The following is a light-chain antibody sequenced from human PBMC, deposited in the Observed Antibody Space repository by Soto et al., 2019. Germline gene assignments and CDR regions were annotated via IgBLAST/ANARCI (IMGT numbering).Light chain of an antibody. CDR3: SSYTSSGTEV. J-gene: IGLJ1*01. CDR1: SSDVGTYNY. CDR2: DVS. Sequence: QSALTQPASVSGSPGQSITIACTETSSDVGTYNYVSWYQQHPGKAPKLMIYDVSDRPLGVSNRFSGSKSGNTASLTISGLQTEDEADYYCSSYTSSGTEVFGTGTKLTVL. V-gene: IGLV2-14*01.